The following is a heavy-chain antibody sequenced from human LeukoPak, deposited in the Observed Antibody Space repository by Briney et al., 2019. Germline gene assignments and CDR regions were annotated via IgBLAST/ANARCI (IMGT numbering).Heavy chain of an antibody. J-gene: IGHJ4*02. D-gene: IGHD2-2*02. V-gene: IGHV3-30-3*01. CDR1: GFTFSSYS. CDR3: ARLPGYCSSNSCYKMTIPFDY. Sequence: PGRSLRLSCLASGFTFSSYSMHWVRQAPGKGLEWVAVISYDGNNKYDADSVKGRFTISRDNSKNTLYLQMNSLRAEDTAVYYCARLPGYCSSNSCYKMTIPFDYWGQGTLVTVSS. CDR2: ISYDGNNK.